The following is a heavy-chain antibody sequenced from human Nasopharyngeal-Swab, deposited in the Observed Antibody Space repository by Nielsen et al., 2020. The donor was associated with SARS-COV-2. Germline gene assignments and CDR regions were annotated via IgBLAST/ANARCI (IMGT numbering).Heavy chain of an antibody. CDR1: GFPSSDNS. J-gene: IGHJ4*02. D-gene: IGHD2-2*01. V-gene: IGHV3-11*01. CDR2: ISSRGSTI. CDR3: ARYIVVVPAAIDY. Sequence: GGPLRLPCAASGFPSSDNSLSWTRQAPGKGLEWVPYISSRGSTIYYADSVKGRSTISRDNANNSLYLQMNSLRAEDTAVYYCARYIVVVPAAIDYWGQGTLVTVSS.